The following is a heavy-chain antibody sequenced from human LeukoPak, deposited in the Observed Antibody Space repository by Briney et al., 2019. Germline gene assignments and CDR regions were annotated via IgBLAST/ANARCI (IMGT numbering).Heavy chain of an antibody. CDR2: ISAYNGNT. D-gene: IGHD6-13*01. CDR1: GYTFTSYG. V-gene: IGHV1-18*04. Sequence: ASVKVSCKASGYTFTSYGITWVRQAPGQGLEWMGWISAYNGNTNYAQKLQGRVTMTTDTSTSTANMELRSLRSDDTAVYYCARAGSIAAAVDFDYWGQGTLVTVSS. J-gene: IGHJ4*02. CDR3: ARAGSIAAAVDFDY.